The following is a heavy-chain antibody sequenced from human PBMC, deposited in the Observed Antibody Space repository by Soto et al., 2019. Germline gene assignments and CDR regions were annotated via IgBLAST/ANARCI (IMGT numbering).Heavy chain of an antibody. Sequence: GGSLRLSCAASGFTFSSYSMNWVRQAPGKGLEWVSFISSSMSTIYYADSVKGRFTISRDNAKNSLYLQMNSLRAEDTAVYYCARYHYGNNGGAFDIWGQGTMVTVSS. D-gene: IGHD4-17*01. CDR3: ARYHYGNNGGAFDI. CDR2: ISSSMSTI. V-gene: IGHV3-48*01. J-gene: IGHJ3*02. CDR1: GFTFSSYS.